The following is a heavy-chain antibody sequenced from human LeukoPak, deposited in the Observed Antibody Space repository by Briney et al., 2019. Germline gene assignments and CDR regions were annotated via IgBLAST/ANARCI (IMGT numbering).Heavy chain of an antibody. CDR2: IREKASGGTK. D-gene: IGHD3-10*01. V-gene: IGHV3-49*04. Sequence: GGSLRLSCTTFGFTFGDYAMSWVRQAPGMGLEWVGFIREKASGGTKAYAASVEGRFTISTDDSKSIAYLQMTSLKTEDTAVYYCALSRAIRGVIAHWGQGTLVTVSS. CDR1: GFTFGDYA. J-gene: IGHJ4*02. CDR3: ALSRAIRGVIAH.